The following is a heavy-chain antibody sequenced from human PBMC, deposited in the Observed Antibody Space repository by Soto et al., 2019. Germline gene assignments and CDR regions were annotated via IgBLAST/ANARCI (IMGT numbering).Heavy chain of an antibody. CDR3: AKDQGRSLITGYFQH. CDR1: GFTFSSYA. J-gene: IGHJ1*01. D-gene: IGHD1-20*01. Sequence: EVQLLESGGGLVQPGGSLRLSCAASGFTFSSYAMSWVRQAPGKGLEWVSAISGSGGSTYYADSVQGRFTISRDNSKNPLYLQMNSLRAEDTAVYYCAKDQGRSLITGYFQHWGQGTLVTVSS. CDR2: ISGSGGST. V-gene: IGHV3-23*01.